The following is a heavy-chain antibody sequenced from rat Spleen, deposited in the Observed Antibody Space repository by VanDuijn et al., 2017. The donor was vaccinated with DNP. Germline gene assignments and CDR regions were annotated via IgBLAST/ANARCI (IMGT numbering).Heavy chain of an antibody. V-gene: IGHV5-19*01. CDR3: ASLMYTTDYYSDY. D-gene: IGHD1-6*01. CDR1: EFTFSKSD. CDR2: ISPSGVI. Sequence: EVQLVESGGGLVQPGRSLKLSCAASEFTFSKSDVAWVRQAPTKGLEWVSSISPSGVIYYRDSVRGRFTISRDNAKSSLYLQMNSLKSEDTATYYCASLMYTTDYYSDYWGQGTLVTVSS. J-gene: IGHJ3*01.